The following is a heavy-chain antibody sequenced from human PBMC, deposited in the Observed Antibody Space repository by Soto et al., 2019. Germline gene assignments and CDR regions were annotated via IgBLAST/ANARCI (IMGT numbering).Heavy chain of an antibody. V-gene: IGHV3-48*02. CDR1: GFTFSSYS. Sequence: EVQLVESGGGLVQPGGSLRLSCAASGFTFSSYSMNWVRQAPGKGLEWVSYISSSSSTIYYADSVKGRFTISRDNAKNSLELQMNSLRDEDTAVYYCAGPGWEPLRVGAFDIWGQGTMVTVSS. J-gene: IGHJ3*02. CDR2: ISSSSSTI. CDR3: AGPGWEPLRVGAFDI. D-gene: IGHD1-26*01.